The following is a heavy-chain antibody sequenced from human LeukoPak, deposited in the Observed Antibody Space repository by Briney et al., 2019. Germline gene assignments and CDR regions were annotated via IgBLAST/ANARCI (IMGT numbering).Heavy chain of an antibody. J-gene: IGHJ4*02. Sequence: GASVKVSCKASGGTFSSYAISWVRQAPGQGLEWMGGIIPIFGTANYAQKFQGRVTITTDESTSTAYMELSSLRSEDTAVYYCATVYSSITMTKTRGDFDYWGQGTLVTVSS. V-gene: IGHV1-69*05. CDR2: IIPIFGTA. CDR3: ATVYSSITMTKTRGDFDY. CDR1: GGTFSSYA. D-gene: IGHD3-22*01.